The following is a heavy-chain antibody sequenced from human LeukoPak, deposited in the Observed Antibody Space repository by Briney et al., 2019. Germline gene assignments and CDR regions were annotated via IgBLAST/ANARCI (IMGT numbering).Heavy chain of an antibody. Sequence: GGSLRLSCAASGFTFSDYYMSWIRQAPGKGLEWVSAISGSGGSTYYADSVKGRFTISRDNSKNTLYLQMNSLRAEDTAVYYCARGYYTDYDILTGPDYWGQGTLVTVSS. CDR2: ISGSGGST. CDR1: GFTFSDYY. CDR3: ARGYYTDYDILTGPDY. J-gene: IGHJ4*02. V-gene: IGHV3-23*01. D-gene: IGHD3-9*01.